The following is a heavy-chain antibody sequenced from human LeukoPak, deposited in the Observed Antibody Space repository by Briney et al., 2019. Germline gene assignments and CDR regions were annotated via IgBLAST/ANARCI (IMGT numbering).Heavy chain of an antibody. Sequence: SETLSLTCTVSCGSIINYYYTWIRQPAGKGLEWIGRIYVSGSTNYNPSLKSRVTLSLDTSKNQFSLRLSSVTAADTAVYYCAREGSGSYLFDYWGRGTLVTVSS. CDR3: AREGSGSYLFDY. V-gene: IGHV4-4*07. CDR2: IYVSGST. D-gene: IGHD1-26*01. J-gene: IGHJ4*02. CDR1: CGSIINYY.